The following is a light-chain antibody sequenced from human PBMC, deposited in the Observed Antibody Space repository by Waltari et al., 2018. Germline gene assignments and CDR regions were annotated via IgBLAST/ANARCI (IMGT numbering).Light chain of an antibody. Sequence: DIVMTQSPDSLAVSLGERATINCKSSQTVLYSSNNKNYLAWYQQKPGQPPKLLIYWASTRESGVPDRFSGSGSWTDFTLTISSLQAEDVAVYYCQQYYITPPTFGQGTKVEIK. CDR2: WAS. J-gene: IGKJ1*01. V-gene: IGKV4-1*01. CDR1: QTVLYSSNNKNY. CDR3: QQYYITPPT.